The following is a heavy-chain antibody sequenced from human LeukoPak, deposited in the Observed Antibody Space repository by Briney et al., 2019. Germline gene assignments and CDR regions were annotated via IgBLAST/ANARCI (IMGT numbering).Heavy chain of an antibody. D-gene: IGHD3-10*01. CDR1: GFTFSSYE. V-gene: IGHV3-48*03. CDR2: INSGSSTI. Sequence: GGSLRLSCAGSGFTFSSYEMNWVRQAPGKGLEWVSYINSGSSTIYYAPSVKGRFTISRDNAKNSLYLQMNSLRAEDTAVYYCARHRFGELFSYFDYWGQGTLVTVSS. J-gene: IGHJ4*02. CDR3: ARHRFGELFSYFDY.